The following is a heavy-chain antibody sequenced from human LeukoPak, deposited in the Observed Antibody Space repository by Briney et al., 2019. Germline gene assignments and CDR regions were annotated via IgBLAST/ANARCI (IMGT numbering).Heavy chain of an antibody. D-gene: IGHD2-8*01. CDR2: ISGSGGST. Sequence: SGGSLRLSCAASGFTFTSYAMSWVRQAPGKGLEWVSSISGSGGSTYYADSVKGRFTISRDNSKNTLYLQMNSLRAEDTAAYYCAKDLPNPGTSRHFQYWGQGTLVTVSS. J-gene: IGHJ1*01. CDR3: AKDLPNPGTSRHFQY. CDR1: GFTFTSYA. V-gene: IGHV3-23*01.